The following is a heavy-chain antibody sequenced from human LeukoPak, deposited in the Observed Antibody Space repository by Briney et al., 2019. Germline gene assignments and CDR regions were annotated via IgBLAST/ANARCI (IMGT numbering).Heavy chain of an antibody. Sequence: KTSETLSLTCTVSGGSISSYYWSWIRQPPGKGLEWIGCIYYSGSTNYNPSLKSRVTISVDTSKNQFSLKLSSVAAADTAVYYCARDRSGSSRDFDYWGQGTLVTVSS. J-gene: IGHJ4*02. CDR1: GGSISSYY. V-gene: IGHV4-59*01. CDR3: ARDRSGSSRDFDY. CDR2: IYYSGST. D-gene: IGHD1-26*01.